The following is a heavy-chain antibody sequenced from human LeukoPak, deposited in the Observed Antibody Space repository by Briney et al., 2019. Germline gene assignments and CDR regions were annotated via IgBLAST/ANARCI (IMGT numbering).Heavy chain of an antibody. Sequence: ASVKVSCKASGGTFSSYAISWVRQAPGQGLEWMGTIIPILGIANYAQKFQGRVTITADKSTSTAYMELSSLRSEDTAVYYCASSDGMWLRYWGQGTLVTVSS. V-gene: IGHV1-69*04. D-gene: IGHD3-22*01. CDR1: GGTFSSYA. J-gene: IGHJ4*02. CDR2: IIPILGIA. CDR3: ASSDGMWLRY.